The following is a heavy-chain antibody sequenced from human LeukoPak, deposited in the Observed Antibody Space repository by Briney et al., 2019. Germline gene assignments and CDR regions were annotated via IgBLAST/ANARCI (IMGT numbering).Heavy chain of an antibody. J-gene: IGHJ6*02. CDR3: ASYLTSIPSGMDV. Sequence: SGGSLRLSSAASGFTFSTYAMSWVRQAPGQGLEWVSAISGSGGSTYYADSVKGRFTISRDNSKNTLYLQMNSLRAEDTAVYYCASYLTSIPSGMDVWGQGTTVTVSS. V-gene: IGHV3-23*01. D-gene: IGHD1-26*01. CDR1: GFTFSTYA. CDR2: ISGSGGST.